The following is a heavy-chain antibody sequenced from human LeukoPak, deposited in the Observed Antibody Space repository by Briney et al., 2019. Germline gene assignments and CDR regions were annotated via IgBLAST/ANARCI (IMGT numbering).Heavy chain of an antibody. D-gene: IGHD4-23*01. CDR2: ISAYNGNT. Sequence: ASVKVSCKASGYTFTSYGISWVRQAPGQGLEWMGWISAYNGNTNYAQKLQGRVTMTTDTFTSTAYMELRSLRSDDTAVYYCARDIILEAAYGGDLGYWGQGTLVTVSS. V-gene: IGHV1-18*01. J-gene: IGHJ4*02. CDR3: ARDIILEAAYGGDLGY. CDR1: GYTFTSYG.